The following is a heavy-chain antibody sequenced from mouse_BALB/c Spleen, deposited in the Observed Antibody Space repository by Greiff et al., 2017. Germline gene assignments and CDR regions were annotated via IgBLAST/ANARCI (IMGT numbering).Heavy chain of an antibody. CDR3: AMTTVVEYYAMDY. Sequence: EVQLQESGGGLVKPGGSLKLSCAASGFTFSSYAMSWVRQSPEKRLEWVAEISSGGSYTYYPDTVTGRFTISRDNAKNTLYLEMSSLRSEDTAMYYCAMTTVVEYYAMDYWGQGTSVTVSS. J-gene: IGHJ4*01. CDR1: GFTFSSYA. V-gene: IGHV5-9-4*01. CDR2: ISSGGSYT. D-gene: IGHD1-1*01.